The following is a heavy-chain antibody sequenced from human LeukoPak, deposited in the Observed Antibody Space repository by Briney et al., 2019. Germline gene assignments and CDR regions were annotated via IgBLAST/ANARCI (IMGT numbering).Heavy chain of an antibody. V-gene: IGHV4-39*07. CDR2: IYYSGST. Sequence: SETLSLTCTVSGGSISSSSYYWGWIRQPPGKGLEWIGSIYYSGSTYYNPSLKSRVTISVDTSKNQFSLKLSSVTAADTAVYYCARASGSDKGTGAFDIWGQGTMVTVSS. CDR1: GGSISSSSYY. D-gene: IGHD3-10*01. J-gene: IGHJ3*02. CDR3: ARASGSDKGTGAFDI.